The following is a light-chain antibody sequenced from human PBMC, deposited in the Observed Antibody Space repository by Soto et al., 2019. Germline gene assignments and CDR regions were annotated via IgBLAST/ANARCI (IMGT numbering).Light chain of an antibody. J-gene: IGKJ5*01. CDR2: DAS. CDR3: QQRINWPIT. V-gene: IGKV3-11*01. Sequence: EIVLTQSPATVSLSPGERATLSCRASQSVSSYLDWYQQKPGQAPRLLIYDASNRATGIPARFSGSGSGTDFTLTISSLEPEDCAVYYCQQRINWPITFGQGTRLEI. CDR1: QSVSSY.